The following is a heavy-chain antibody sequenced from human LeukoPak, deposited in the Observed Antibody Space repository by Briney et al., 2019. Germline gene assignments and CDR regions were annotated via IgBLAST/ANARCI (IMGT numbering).Heavy chain of an antibody. D-gene: IGHD6-13*01. CDR1: GFTFSHYA. J-gene: IGHJ4*02. Sequence: GGSLRLSCAASGFTFSHYAMNWVRQAPGKGLEWVAVLSFDGSKEYYADSEKGRLTISRDNSNHTLYLQMNSLRPDDSAVYYCARAKWQRRSSIDYWGQGTLVTVSS. CDR2: LSFDGSKE. CDR3: ARAKWQRRSSIDY. V-gene: IGHV3-30*01.